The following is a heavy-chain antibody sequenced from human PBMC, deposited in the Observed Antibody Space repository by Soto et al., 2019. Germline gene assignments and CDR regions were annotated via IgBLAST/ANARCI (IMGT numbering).Heavy chain of an antibody. Sequence: SETLSLTCAVYGGSFSGYYWSWIRQPPGKGLEWIGEINHSGSTNYNPSLKSRVTISVDTSKNQFSLKLSSVTAADTAVYYCARASGSYYYYWFDPWSQGTLVTVSS. D-gene: IGHD1-26*01. CDR1: GGSFSGYY. V-gene: IGHV4-34*01. J-gene: IGHJ5*02. CDR2: INHSGST. CDR3: ARASGSYYYYWFDP.